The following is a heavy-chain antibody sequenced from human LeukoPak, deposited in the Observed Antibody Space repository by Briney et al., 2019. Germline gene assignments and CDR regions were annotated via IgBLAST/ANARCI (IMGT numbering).Heavy chain of an antibody. J-gene: IGHJ4*02. V-gene: IGHV3-15*01. CDR1: GFTFSNAW. CDR2: IKSKTDGETT. D-gene: IGHD6-19*01. Sequence: PGGSLRLSCAASGFTFSNAWMNWVRQAPGKGLEWVGRIKSKTDGETTDYAAPVKGRFTISRDDSKNTLYLQMNSLETEDTAVYYCTTDLIAVADDDYWGQGTLVTVSS. CDR3: TTDLIAVADDDY.